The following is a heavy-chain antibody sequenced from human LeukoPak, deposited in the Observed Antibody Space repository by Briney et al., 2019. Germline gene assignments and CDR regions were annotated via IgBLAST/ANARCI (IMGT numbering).Heavy chain of an antibody. D-gene: IGHD3-22*01. Sequence: IGYIYYSGSTNYNPSLKSRVTISVDTSKNQFSLKLSSVTAADTAVYYCAREGYDSSGYYDYWGQGTLVTVSS. CDR3: AREGYDSSGYYDY. CDR2: IYYSGST. J-gene: IGHJ4*02. V-gene: IGHV4-59*12.